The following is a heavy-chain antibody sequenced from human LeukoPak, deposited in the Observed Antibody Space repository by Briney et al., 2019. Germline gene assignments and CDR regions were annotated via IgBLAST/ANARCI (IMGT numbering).Heavy chain of an antibody. J-gene: IGHJ4*02. CDR1: GFTFSSYS. D-gene: IGHD6-13*01. Sequence: PGGSLRLSCAASGFTFSSYSMNWVRQAPGKGLEWVSSISSSSSYIYYADSVKGRFTISGDNAKNSLYLQMNSLRAEDTAVYYCARGRRIAAAGLYYFDYWGQGTLVTASS. V-gene: IGHV3-21*01. CDR2: ISSSSSYI. CDR3: ARGRRIAAAGLYYFDY.